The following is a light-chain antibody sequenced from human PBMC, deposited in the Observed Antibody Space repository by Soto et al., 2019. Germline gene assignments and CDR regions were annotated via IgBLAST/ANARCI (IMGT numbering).Light chain of an antibody. V-gene: IGKV1-5*03. J-gene: IGKJ1*01. CDR2: KAS. CDR1: QSISVW. CDR3: QQYNLYSWT. Sequence: DIQINKSPSTLSASVGYRVTITCRASQSISVWLAWYQQKPGKAPNLLIYKASTLQSGVPSRFSGSGSGTEFTLTISSLQPDDFATYYCQQYNLYSWTFGQGTKVDIK.